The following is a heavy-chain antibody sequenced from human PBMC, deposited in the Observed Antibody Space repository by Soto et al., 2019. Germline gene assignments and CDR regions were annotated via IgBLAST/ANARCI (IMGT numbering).Heavy chain of an antibody. Sequence: QVQLQQWGAGLLKPSETLSLTCAVYGGSFSGYYWSWIRQPPGKGLEWIGEINHSGSTNYNPSLKSRVTISVDTSKNQFSLKLSSVTAADTAVYYCARGPLILRYFDWLFYDAFDIWGQGTMVTVSS. D-gene: IGHD3-9*01. J-gene: IGHJ3*02. CDR1: GGSFSGYY. CDR2: INHSGST. CDR3: ARGPLILRYFDWLFYDAFDI. V-gene: IGHV4-34*01.